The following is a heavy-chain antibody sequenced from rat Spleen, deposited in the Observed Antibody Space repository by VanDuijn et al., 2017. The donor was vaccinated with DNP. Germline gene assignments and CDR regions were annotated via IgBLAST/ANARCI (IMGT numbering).Heavy chain of an antibody. Sequence: EVQLVESGGGLVQPGRSLKLSCAASGFTFSDYNMAWVRQAPKKGLEWVATISYAGSSTYYRDSVKGRFTISRDNAKSTLYLQMDSLRSEDTATYYCARHRIRYGPGSMDAWGQGTSVTVSS. CDR3: ARHRIRYGPGSMDA. CDR1: GFTFSDYN. CDR2: ISYAGSST. V-gene: IGHV5-7*01. D-gene: IGHD1-11*01. J-gene: IGHJ4*01.